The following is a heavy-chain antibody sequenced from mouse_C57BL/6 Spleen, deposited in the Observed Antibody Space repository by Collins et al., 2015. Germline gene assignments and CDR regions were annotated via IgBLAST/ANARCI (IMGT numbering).Heavy chain of an antibody. CDR1: GYTFTSYW. D-gene: IGHD2-5*01. CDR2: IHPNSGST. Sequence: QVQLQQPGAELVKPGASVKLSCKASGYTFTSYWMHWVKQRPGQGLEWTGMIHPNSGSTNYNEKFKSKATLTVDKSSSTAYMQLSSLTSEDSAVYYCARSGSNYDWFAYWGQGTLVTVSA. CDR3: ARSGSNYDWFAY. V-gene: IGHV1-64*01. J-gene: IGHJ3*01.